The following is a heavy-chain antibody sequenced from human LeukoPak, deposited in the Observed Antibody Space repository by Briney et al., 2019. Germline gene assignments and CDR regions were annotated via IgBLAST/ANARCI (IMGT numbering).Heavy chain of an antibody. CDR2: MYYSGST. J-gene: IGHJ3*02. Sequence: CTVSXGSISTSSYYWGWIRQPPGKGLEWIGSMYYSGSTYYNPSLKSRVTISVDTSKNQFSRKLSSVTAAETAGYYGXXXXXXSXXDHDAFDIWGQGTMVTVSS. V-gene: IGHV4-39*07. CDR3: XXXXXXSXXDHDAFDI. CDR1: XGSISTSSYY.